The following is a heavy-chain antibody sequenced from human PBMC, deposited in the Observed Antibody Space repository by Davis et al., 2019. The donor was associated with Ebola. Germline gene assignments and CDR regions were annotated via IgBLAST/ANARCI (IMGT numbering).Heavy chain of an antibody. Sequence: ASVKVSCKASGYTFTVYFIHWVRQAPGQGLEWTARINPHRGVTNYAQRFQGRVSMTRDTSINTAYMDLTRLKSDDTAVYYCAREHYYGLDVWGQGTTVTVSS. CDR2: INPHRGVT. V-gene: IGHV1-2*02. CDR1: GYTFTVYF. CDR3: AREHYYGLDV. J-gene: IGHJ6*02.